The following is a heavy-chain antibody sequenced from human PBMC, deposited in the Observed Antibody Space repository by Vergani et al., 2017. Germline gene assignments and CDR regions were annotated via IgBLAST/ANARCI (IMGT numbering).Heavy chain of an antibody. J-gene: IGHJ4*02. D-gene: IGHD3-3*01. CDR2: IYWNDDK. CDR1: GFSLSTSGVG. CDR3: AHRPREYDFWSGYHGGFDY. V-gene: IGHV2-5*01. Sequence: QITLKESGPTLVKPTQTLTLTCTFSGFSLSTSGVGVGWIRQPPGKALEWLALIYWNDDKRYSPSLKSRLTITKDTSKNQVVLTMTNMDPVDTATYYCAHRPREYDFWSGYHGGFDYWGQGTLVTGSS.